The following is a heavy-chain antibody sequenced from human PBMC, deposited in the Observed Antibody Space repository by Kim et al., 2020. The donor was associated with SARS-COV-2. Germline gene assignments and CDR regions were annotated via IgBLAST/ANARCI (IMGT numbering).Heavy chain of an antibody. CDR1: GFTFSSYS. D-gene: IGHD6-13*01. J-gene: IGHJ6*01. Sequence: GSLRLSCAASGFTFSSYSMNWVRQAPGKGLEWISYISTSTSTIYYADSVKGRFTISRDNAKNSLYLQMNSLRAEDTAVYYCATSAAADRVYYYYGMDVW. V-gene: IGHV3-48*01. CDR3: ATSAAADRVYYYYGMDV. CDR2: ISTSTSTI.